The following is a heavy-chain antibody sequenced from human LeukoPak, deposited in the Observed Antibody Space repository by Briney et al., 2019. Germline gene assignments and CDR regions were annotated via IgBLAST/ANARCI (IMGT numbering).Heavy chain of an antibody. J-gene: IGHJ4*02. CDR1: GFTFSSYA. V-gene: IGHV3-23*01. D-gene: IGHD2-2*01. CDR2: ISGSGGST. Sequence: PGGSLRLPCAASGFTFSSYAMSWVRQAPGKGLEWVSAISGSGGSTYYADSVKGRFTISRDNSKNTLYLQMNSLRAEDTAVYYCAKAGVEDIVVVPAAIVGFFDYWGQGTLVTVSS. CDR3: AKAGVEDIVVVPAAIVGFFDY.